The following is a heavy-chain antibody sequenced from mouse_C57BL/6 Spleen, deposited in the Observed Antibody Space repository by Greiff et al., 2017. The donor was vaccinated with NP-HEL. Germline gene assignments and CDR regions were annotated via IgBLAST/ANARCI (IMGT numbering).Heavy chain of an antibody. CDR3: ARCSEPAQATYFDY. D-gene: IGHD3-2*02. J-gene: IGHJ2*01. CDR2: IDPSDGYT. Sequence: QVQLQQPGAELVKPGASVKLSCKASGYTFTSYWMQWVKQRPGQGLEWIGEIDPSDGYTNYNQKFKGKATLTVDTSSSTAYMQLSSLTSEDSAVYYCARCSEPAQATYFDYWGQGTTLTVSS. V-gene: IGHV1-50*01. CDR1: GYTFTSYW.